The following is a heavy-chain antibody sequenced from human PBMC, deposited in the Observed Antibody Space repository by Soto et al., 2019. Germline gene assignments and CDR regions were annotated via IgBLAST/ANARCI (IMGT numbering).Heavy chain of an antibody. D-gene: IGHD3-10*01. V-gene: IGHV4-39*01. Sequence: PSETLSLTCTVSGGSISSSSYYWGWIRQPPGKGLEWIGSIYYSGSTYYNPSLKSRVTISVDTSKNQFSLKLSSVTAADTALYYCARHLGSGSFVYYYGMDVWGQGTTVTVSS. CDR3: ARHLGSGSFVYYYGMDV. J-gene: IGHJ6*02. CDR1: GGSISSSSYY. CDR2: IYYSGST.